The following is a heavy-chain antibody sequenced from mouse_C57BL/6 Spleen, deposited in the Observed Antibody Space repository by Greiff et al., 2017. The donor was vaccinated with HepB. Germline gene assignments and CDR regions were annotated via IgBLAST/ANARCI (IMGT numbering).Heavy chain of an antibody. V-gene: IGHV1-54*01. CDR3: ARGGYYGRGFAY. D-gene: IGHD1-1*01. CDR1: GYAFTNYL. CDR2: INPGSGGT. Sequence: VKLLESGAELVRPGTSVKVSCKASGYAFTNYLIEWVKQRPGQGLEWIGVINPGSGGTNYNEKFKGKATLTADKSSSTAYMQLSSLTSEDSAVYFCARGGYYGRGFAYWGQGTLVTVSA. J-gene: IGHJ3*01.